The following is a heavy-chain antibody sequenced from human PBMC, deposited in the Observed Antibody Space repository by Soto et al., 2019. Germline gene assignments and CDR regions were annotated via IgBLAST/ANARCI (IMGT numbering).Heavy chain of an antibody. CDR1: GFTFSNYA. D-gene: IGHD4-4*01. V-gene: IGHV3-23*01. CDR2: ITGSGGST. J-gene: IGHJ6*02. CDR3: ARGFKTTVTPRGYYYGMDV. Sequence: PGGSLRLSCAASGFTFSNYAMTWVRQAPGKGLEWVSHITGSGGSTYYADSVKGRFTISRDNSKNTLYLQMNSLRAEDTAVYYCARGFKTTVTPRGYYYGMDVWGQGTTVTVSS.